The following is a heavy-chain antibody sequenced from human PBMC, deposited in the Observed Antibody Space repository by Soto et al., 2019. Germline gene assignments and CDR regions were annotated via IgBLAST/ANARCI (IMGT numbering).Heavy chain of an antibody. Sequence: EVQLVESGGGLVKPGGSLRLSCAGSGFTFTNGWLSWVRQAPGKGLEWVGRIKSKTHGGAINYAAPVNGRFSILRDDSRNMLYLQMISLKTEDTAMYYCTTDERSGKRYYYGMDVWGQGTTVTVSS. CDR3: TTDERSGKRYYYGMDV. J-gene: IGHJ6*02. V-gene: IGHV3-15*01. CDR1: GFTFTNGW. D-gene: IGHD3-10*01. CDR2: IKSKTHGGAI.